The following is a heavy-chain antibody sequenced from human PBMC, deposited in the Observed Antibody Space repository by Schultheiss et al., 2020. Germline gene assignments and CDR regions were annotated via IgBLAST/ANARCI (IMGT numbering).Heavy chain of an antibody. CDR3: AREEEGNYGDL. CDR1: GFIFSDYS. J-gene: IGHJ2*01. V-gene: IGHV3-64*02. D-gene: IGHD1-7*01. Sequence: GGSLRLSCSASGFIFSDYSMHWLRQAPGKGLEYVSAISSNGGSTYYADSVKGRFTISRDDSKNTLYLQMGSLRAEDMAVYYCAREEEGNYGDLWGRGTLVTVSS. CDR2: ISSNGGST.